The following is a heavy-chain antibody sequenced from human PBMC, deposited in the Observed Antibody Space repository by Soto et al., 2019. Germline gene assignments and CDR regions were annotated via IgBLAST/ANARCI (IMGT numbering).Heavy chain of an antibody. CDR2: IFYNGAT. D-gene: IGHD6-13*01. J-gene: IGHJ4*02. V-gene: IGHV4-59*01. CDR1: GGSISSYY. Sequence: SQTLSLTCTVSGGSISSYYSSWIRQPPEKGLESIGYIFYNGATNYNPALKSRVAISIDSSKNQFSLKVNSVTAADTAIYYCAPGHSSRWYDVGYFDSWGQGTLVTVSS. CDR3: APGHSSRWYDVGYFDS.